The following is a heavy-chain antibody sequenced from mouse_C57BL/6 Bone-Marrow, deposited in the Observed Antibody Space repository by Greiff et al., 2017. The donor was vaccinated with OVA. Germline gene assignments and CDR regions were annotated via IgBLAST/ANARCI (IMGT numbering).Heavy chain of an antibody. CDR3: ARASSGYDDY. Sequence: QVQLQQPGAELVKPGASVKLSCKASGYTFTSYWMQWVKQRPGQGLEWIGEIDPSDSYTNYNQKFKGKATLTVDTSSSTAYMQLSSLTSEDSAVYYCARASSGYDDYWGQGTTLTVSS. CDR1: GYTFTSYW. D-gene: IGHD3-2*02. J-gene: IGHJ2*01. V-gene: IGHV1-50*01. CDR2: IDPSDSYT.